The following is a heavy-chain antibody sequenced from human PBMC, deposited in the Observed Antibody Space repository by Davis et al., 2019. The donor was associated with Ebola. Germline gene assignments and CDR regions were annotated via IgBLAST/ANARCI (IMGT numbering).Heavy chain of an antibody. V-gene: IGHV5-51*01. CDR3: ARGKFGELLRTYYYYGMDV. J-gene: IGHJ6*02. CDR2: IYPGDSDT. Sequence: ESLKISCHGRGERGTSYGFGWVLQLPGKGQECMGIIYPGDSDTRYSPSFQGQVTISADKSISTAYLQWSSLKASDTAMYYCARGKFGELLRTYYYYGMDVWVQGTTFPLSS. D-gene: IGHD3-10*01. CDR1: GERGTSYG.